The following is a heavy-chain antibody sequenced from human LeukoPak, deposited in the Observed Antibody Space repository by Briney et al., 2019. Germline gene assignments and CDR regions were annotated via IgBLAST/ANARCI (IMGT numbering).Heavy chain of an antibody. V-gene: IGHV1-58*01. CDR3: AAELYGGNSDCCNFET. CDR1: GFTFSTSA. Sequence: ASVKVSCKASGFTFSTSAVQWVRQARGQRLEWIGWIIIGSGTTNYAQSLQERLTITRDMSTSTAYMELSSLRSEDTAVYYCAAELYGGNSDCCNFETWGQGTMVTVSS. J-gene: IGHJ3*02. CDR2: IIIGSGTT. D-gene: IGHD4-23*01.